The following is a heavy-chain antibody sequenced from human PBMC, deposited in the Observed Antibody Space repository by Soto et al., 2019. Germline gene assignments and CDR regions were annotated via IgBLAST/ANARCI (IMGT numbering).Heavy chain of an antibody. CDR3: TRHHPHHYDSSGYFDY. CDR1: GGSISTYY. J-gene: IGHJ4*02. Sequence: SETLSLTCTVSGGSISTYYWSWIRQPPGKGLEWNGYINYTENTNYNPSHKNRDTKSVNTSKNQFSHNLTSVTAADSAVYYCTRHHPHHYDSSGYFDYWGQGTLVTVS. CDR2: INYTENT. D-gene: IGHD3-22*01. V-gene: IGHV4-59*08.